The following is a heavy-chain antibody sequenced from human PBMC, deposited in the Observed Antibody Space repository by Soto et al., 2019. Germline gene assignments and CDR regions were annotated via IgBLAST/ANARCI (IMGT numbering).Heavy chain of an antibody. Sequence: SVKVSCKASGGTFSSYAISWVRQAPGQGLEWMGGIIPIFGTANYAQKFQGRVTITADKSTSTAYMELSSLRSEDTAVYYCARDRLTIFGVVDYYYYYGMDVWGQGTTVTV. CDR1: GGTFSSYA. V-gene: IGHV1-69*06. D-gene: IGHD3-3*01. J-gene: IGHJ6*02. CDR2: IIPIFGTA. CDR3: ARDRLTIFGVVDYYYYYGMDV.